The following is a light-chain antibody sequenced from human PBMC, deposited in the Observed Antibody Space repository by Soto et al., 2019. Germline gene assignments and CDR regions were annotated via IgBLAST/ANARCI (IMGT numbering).Light chain of an antibody. V-gene: IGLV2-14*01. Sequence: QSALTQPASVSGSPGQSITISCTGTNSDVGGYNYVSWYQQHPGKAPKLMISEVSDRPSGISNRFSGSKSGNTASLTISGLXXXXXAXXYCSSYRSANTVVFGGGTKLTVL. CDR3: SSYRSANTVV. CDR1: NSDVGGYNY. J-gene: IGLJ2*01. CDR2: EVS.